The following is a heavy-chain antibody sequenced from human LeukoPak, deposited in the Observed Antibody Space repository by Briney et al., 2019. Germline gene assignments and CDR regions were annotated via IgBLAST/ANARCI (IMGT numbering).Heavy chain of an antibody. CDR2: IYYRGST. D-gene: IGHD5-18*01. CDR1: GGSISSYY. CDR3: ARHVYTYGPDDAFDI. J-gene: IGHJ3*02. Sequence: SETLSLTCTVSGGSISSYYWSWIRQPPGKGLEWIGYIYYRGSTYYNPSLKSRVTISVDTSKNQFSLKLSSVTAADTAVYYCARHVYTYGPDDAFDIRGQGTMVTVSS. V-gene: IGHV4-59*08.